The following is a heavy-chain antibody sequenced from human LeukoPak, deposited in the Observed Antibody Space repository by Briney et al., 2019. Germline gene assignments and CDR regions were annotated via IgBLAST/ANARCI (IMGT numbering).Heavy chain of an antibody. J-gene: IGHJ4*02. V-gene: IGHV3-74*03. CDR3: VRDETLWTLDW. Sequence: GGSLRLTCTASGFTFSGHWIHWVRQAPGMGLVWVSRINERGTDSMYAESVKGRFTISRDNAKNTVYLQMNSLRAEDTAVYYCVRDETLWTLDWWGQGTLVSVSS. CDR1: GFTFSGHW. CDR2: INERGTDS. D-gene: IGHD1-1*01.